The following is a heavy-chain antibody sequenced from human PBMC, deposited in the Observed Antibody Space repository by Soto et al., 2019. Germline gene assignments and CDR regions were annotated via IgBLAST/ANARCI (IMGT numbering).Heavy chain of an antibody. J-gene: IGHJ4*02. Sequence: GGSLRLSFTASGFRFSSYWMGWVRQAPGKGLEWVASMNQDGSEKYYVDSVKGRFTISRDNAKNSLYLQMNSLRVEDTAVYYCAKDRLGGNFDYWGQGTQVTVSS. V-gene: IGHV3-7*03. CDR1: GFRFSSYW. CDR2: MNQDGSEK. CDR3: AKDRLGGNFDY.